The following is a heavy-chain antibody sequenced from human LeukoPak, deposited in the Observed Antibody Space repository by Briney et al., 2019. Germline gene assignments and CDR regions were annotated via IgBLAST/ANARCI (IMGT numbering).Heavy chain of an antibody. CDR2: IYYSGST. CDR1: GGSFSGYY. V-gene: IGHV4-34*01. CDR3: ARLITIFGVVRVDYFDY. Sequence: PSETLSLTCAVYGGSFSGYYWSWIRQPPGKGLEWIGSIYYSGSTYYNPSLKSRVTISVDTSKNQSSLKLSSVTAADTAVYYCARLITIFGVVRVDYFDYWGQGTLVTVSS. J-gene: IGHJ4*02. D-gene: IGHD3-3*01.